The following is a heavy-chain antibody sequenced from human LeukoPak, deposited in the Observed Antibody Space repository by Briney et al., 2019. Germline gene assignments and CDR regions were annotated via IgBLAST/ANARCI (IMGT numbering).Heavy chain of an antibody. CDR3: ARLIYAGDYFDY. J-gene: IGHJ4*02. D-gene: IGHD2-2*02. CDR2: INPNSGGT. CDR1: GYTFTGYY. V-gene: IGHV1-2*02. Sequence: ASVKVSCKASGYTFTGYYMHWVRQAPGQGLEWMGWINPNSGGTNYAQKFQGRVTMTRDTSISTAYMELSRLRSDDTAVYYCARLIYAGDYFDYWGQGTLVTVSS.